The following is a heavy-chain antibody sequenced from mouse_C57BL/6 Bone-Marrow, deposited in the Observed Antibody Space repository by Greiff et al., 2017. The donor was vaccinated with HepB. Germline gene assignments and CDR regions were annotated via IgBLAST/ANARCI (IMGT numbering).Heavy chain of an antibody. D-gene: IGHD2-3*01. Sequence: VHLVESGPGLVAPSQSLSITCTVSGFSLTSYGVDWVRQPPGKGLEWLGVIWGGGSTNFNSPLMSRLSISKDNSKSQVFLKMNSLQTDDTAMYYCATVIYDGYYLFAYWGQGTLVTVSA. J-gene: IGHJ3*01. CDR2: IWGGGST. CDR1: GFSLTSYG. CDR3: ATVIYDGYYLFAY. V-gene: IGHV2-9*01.